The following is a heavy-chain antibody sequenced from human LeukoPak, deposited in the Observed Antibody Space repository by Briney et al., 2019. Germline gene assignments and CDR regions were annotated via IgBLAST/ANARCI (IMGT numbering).Heavy chain of an antibody. CDR2: ISYDGSNK. CDR3: ASWPVGWYGEDS. Sequence: GRSLRLSCAASGFTFSSYAMHWVRQAPGKGLEWVAVISYDGSNKYYADSVEGRYTISRDNSKNTLNLQMNSLRAEDTAIYYCASWPVGWYGEDSWGQGTLVTVSS. CDR1: GFTFSSYA. J-gene: IGHJ4*02. D-gene: IGHD6-19*01. V-gene: IGHV3-30-3*01.